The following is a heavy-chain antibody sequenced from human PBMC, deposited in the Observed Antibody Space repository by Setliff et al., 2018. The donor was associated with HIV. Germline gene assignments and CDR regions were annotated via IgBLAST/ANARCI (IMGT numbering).Heavy chain of an antibody. CDR3: ARGRLLWSGSYYYYYMDV. V-gene: IGHV3-72*01. CDR2: TRNKANSYTT. D-gene: IGHD3-10*01. Sequence: GGSLRLSCAASGFTFSNAWMYWVRQAPGKGLEWVGRTRNKANSYTTEYAASVKGRFTISRDDSKNSLYLQMNSLKTEDTAVYYCARGRLLWSGSYYYYYMDVWGKGTTVTVSS. CDR1: GFTFSNAW. J-gene: IGHJ6*03.